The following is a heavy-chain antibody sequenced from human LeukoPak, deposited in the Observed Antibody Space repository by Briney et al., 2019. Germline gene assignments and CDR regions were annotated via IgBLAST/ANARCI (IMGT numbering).Heavy chain of an antibody. D-gene: IGHD6-19*01. J-gene: IGHJ5*02. Sequence: GGSLRLSCAASGFTFSSYGMHWVRQAPGKGLEWVAVIWYDGSNKYYADSVKGRFTISRDNSKNTLYLQMNSLRAEDTAVYYCAKGDGQWLVRWFDPWGQGTLVTVSS. CDR3: AKGDGQWLVRWFDP. CDR2: IWYDGSNK. CDR1: GFTFSSYG. V-gene: IGHV3-33*06.